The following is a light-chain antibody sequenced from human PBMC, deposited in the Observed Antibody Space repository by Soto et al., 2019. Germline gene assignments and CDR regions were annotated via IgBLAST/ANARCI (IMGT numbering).Light chain of an antibody. J-gene: IGLJ1*01. CDR2: EVT. V-gene: IGLV2-8*01. Sequence: QSALTQPPSASGSPGQSVTISCTGTSRDIGASNYVSWYQQTPGKAPKLMIYEVTKRPSGVPDRFSGSKSGNTASLTVSGLQGEDEADYYCPSYVDYTNGYVFGLGPKLPVL. CDR3: PSYVDYTNGYV. CDR1: SRDIGASNY.